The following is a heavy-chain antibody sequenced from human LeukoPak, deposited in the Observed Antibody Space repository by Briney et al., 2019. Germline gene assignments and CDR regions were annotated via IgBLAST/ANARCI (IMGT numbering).Heavy chain of an antibody. CDR1: GGSFSGYY. D-gene: IGHD6-13*01. J-gene: IGHJ4*02. CDR3: ARRIAAAGTRGGVNFDY. CDR2: INHSGST. V-gene: IGHV4-34*01. Sequence: SETLSLTCAVYGGSFSGYYWSWIRQPPGKGLEWIGEINHSGSTNYNPSLKSRVTISVDTSKNQFSLKQSSVTAADTAVYYCARRIAAAGTRGGVNFDYWGQGTLVTVSS.